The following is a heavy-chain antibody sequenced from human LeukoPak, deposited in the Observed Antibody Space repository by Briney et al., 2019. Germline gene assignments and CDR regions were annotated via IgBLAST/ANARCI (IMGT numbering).Heavy chain of an antibody. Sequence: SETLSLTCTVSGGSISSYYWSWIRQPPGKGLEWIGYIYYSGSTNYNPSLKSRVTISVDTSKNQFSLKLSSVTAADTAVYYCARGVTIFGVVTHGMDVWGQGTTVTVSS. V-gene: IGHV4-59*01. CDR3: ARGVTIFGVVTHGMDV. J-gene: IGHJ6*02. D-gene: IGHD3-3*01. CDR1: GGSISSYY. CDR2: IYYSGST.